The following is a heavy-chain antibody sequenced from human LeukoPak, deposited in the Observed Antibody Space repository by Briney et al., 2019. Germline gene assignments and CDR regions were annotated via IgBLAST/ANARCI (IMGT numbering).Heavy chain of an antibody. CDR2: INPNSGGT. Sequence: ASVKVSCKASGYTFTSYDINWVRQAPGQGLEWMGWINPNSGGTNYTQKFQGRVTMTRDTSISTAYMELSRLRSDDTAVYYCARVPGIAAAGRNDAFDIWGQGTMVTVSS. D-gene: IGHD6-13*01. CDR3: ARVPGIAAAGRNDAFDI. J-gene: IGHJ3*02. V-gene: IGHV1-2*02. CDR1: GYTFTSYD.